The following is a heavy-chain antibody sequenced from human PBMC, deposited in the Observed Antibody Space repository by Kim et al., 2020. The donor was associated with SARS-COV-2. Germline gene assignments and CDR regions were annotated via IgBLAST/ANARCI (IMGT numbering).Heavy chain of an antibody. CDR2: ISSSSSTI. J-gene: IGHJ4*02. D-gene: IGHD6-19*01. V-gene: IGHV3-48*02. CDR3: ARDGSRQWLPHPGFCYFDY. Sequence: GGSLRLSCAASGFTFSSYSMNWVRQAPGKGLEWVSYISSSSSTIYYADSVKGRFTISRDNAKNSLYLQMNSLRDEDTAVYYCARDGSRQWLPHPGFCYFDYWGQGTLVTVSS. CDR1: GFTFSSYS.